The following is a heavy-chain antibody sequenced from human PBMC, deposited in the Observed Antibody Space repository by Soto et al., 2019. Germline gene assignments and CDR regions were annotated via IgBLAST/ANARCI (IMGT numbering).Heavy chain of an antibody. J-gene: IGHJ6*02. CDR3: ARESRKSPTHGMDV. CDR1: GFDFSDFY. Sequence: QVHVVQSGGGLVKPGGSLRLSCAASGFDFSDFYMSWIRQAPGKGLEWVAYISGSGTIIFYSDSVKGRFSISRGDPNNSEFLQMDSLRVDDTAVFYCARESRKSPTHGMDVWGQGTTVTVSS. V-gene: IGHV3-11*01. CDR2: ISGSGTII.